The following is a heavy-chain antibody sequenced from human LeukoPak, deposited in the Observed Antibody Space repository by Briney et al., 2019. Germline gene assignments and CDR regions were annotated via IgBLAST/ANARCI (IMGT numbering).Heavy chain of an antibody. D-gene: IGHD3-16*01. CDR2: INHSGST. Sequence: SETLSLTCAVYGGSFSGYYWSWIRQPPGKGLEWIGEINHSGSTNYNPSLKSRVTISVDTSKNQFSLKLSSVTAADTAVYYCARGGGPTFGGVNFFDYWAQGTLVTVSS. CDR1: GGSFSGYY. CDR3: ARGGGPTFGGVNFFDY. J-gene: IGHJ4*02. V-gene: IGHV4-34*01.